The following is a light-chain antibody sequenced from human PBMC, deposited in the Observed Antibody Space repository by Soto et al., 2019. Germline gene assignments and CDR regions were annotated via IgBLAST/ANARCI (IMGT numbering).Light chain of an antibody. CDR2: GNS. J-gene: IGLJ1*01. V-gene: IGLV1-40*01. Sequence: QSVLTQPPSVSGAPGQRVTISCTGSSSNIGAGYDVHWYQQLPGTAPKLLIYGNSNRPSGVPDRFSGSKSGTSASLAITGLQAEDEADYYCQFYDSSQGVFGTGSKVTVL. CDR1: SSNIGAGYD. CDR3: QFYDSSQGV.